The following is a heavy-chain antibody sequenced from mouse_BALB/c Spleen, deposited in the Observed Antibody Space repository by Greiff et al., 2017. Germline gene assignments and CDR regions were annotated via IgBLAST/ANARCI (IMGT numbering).Heavy chain of an antibody. CDR3: NAGAYYGNYAAMDY. D-gene: IGHD2-10*01. CDR2: IDPENGDT. V-gene: IGHV14-4*02. CDR1: GFNIKDYY. Sequence: VQLQQSGAELVRPGASVKLSCTASGFNIKDYYMHWVKQRPEQGLEWIGWIDPENGDTEYAPKFQGKATMTADTSSNTAYLQLSSLTSEDTAVYYCNAGAYYGNYAAMDYWGQGTSVTVSS. J-gene: IGHJ4*01.